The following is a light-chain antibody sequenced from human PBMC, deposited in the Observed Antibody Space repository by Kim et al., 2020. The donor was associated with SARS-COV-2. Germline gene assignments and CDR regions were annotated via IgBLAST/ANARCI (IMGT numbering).Light chain of an antibody. CDR2: SAS. J-gene: IGKJ1*01. Sequence: ENVLTQSPGTLSLSPGERATLSCRASQSVSSNFLAWYQQKAGQAPRLVIYSASSRASGIPDRFSGSGSGTDFTLTISTLGPEDFAVYYCQQYATSPETFGQGTKVDIK. CDR1: QSVSSNF. CDR3: QQYATSPET. V-gene: IGKV3-20*01.